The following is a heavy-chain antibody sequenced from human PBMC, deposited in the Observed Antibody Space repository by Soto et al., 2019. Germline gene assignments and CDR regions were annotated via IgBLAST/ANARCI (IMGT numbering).Heavy chain of an antibody. Sequence: QVQLVQSGAEVKKPGSSVKVSCKASGGTFSSYAFSWVRQAPGQGLEWMGGIIPLFGTTNYAQKFQGRVTITAEESTSTAYMELSSLRSEDTAVYYCERVSSTGIDYGEKKPSWYFDLWGRGTLVTVSS. J-gene: IGHJ2*01. V-gene: IGHV1-69*01. CDR2: IIPLFGTT. D-gene: IGHD4-17*01. CDR1: GGTFSSYA. CDR3: ERVSSTGIDYGEKKPSWYFDL.